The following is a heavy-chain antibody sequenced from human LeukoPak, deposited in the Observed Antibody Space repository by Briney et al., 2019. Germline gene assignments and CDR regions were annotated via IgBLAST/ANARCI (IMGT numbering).Heavy chain of an antibody. J-gene: IGHJ4*02. CDR2: ISAYNGNT. D-gene: IGHD3-3*01. CDR1: GYTFTSYD. Sequence: ASVKVSCKASGYTFTSYDISWVRQAPGQGLEWMGWISAYNGNTNYAQKLQGRVTMTTDTSTSTAYMELRSLRSDDTAVYYCARDPRDPYYDFWSGYYTHYFDYWGQGTLVTVSS. V-gene: IGHV1-18*01. CDR3: ARDPRDPYYDFWSGYYTHYFDY.